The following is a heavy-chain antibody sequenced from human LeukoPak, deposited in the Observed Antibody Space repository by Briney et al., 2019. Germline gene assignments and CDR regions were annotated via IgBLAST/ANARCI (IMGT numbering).Heavy chain of an antibody. D-gene: IGHD3-3*01. Sequence: GGSLRLSCAASGFTFSGFGMHWGRQAPGKGLGWVAFIGYDGSNKYYADSVKGRFTISRDNSKNTLYLQMNSLRAEDTAVYYCAKDLDATLYDFWSGETIWGQGTMVTVSS. J-gene: IGHJ3*02. CDR3: AKDLDATLYDFWSGETI. V-gene: IGHV3-30*02. CDR2: IGYDGSNK. CDR1: GFTFSGFG.